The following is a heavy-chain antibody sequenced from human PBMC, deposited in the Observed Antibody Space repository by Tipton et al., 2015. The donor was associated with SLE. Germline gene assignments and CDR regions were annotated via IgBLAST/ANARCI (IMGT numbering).Heavy chain of an antibody. D-gene: IGHD6-13*01. CDR2: IYYTGRS. V-gene: IGHV4-39*01. Sequence: TLSLTCTVSGVSISSSGHYWGWFRQPPGKGLEWIGSIYYTGRSYYNPSLESRVTISLDTSKNEVSLKLKSVTAADTAVYYCASDISSIDFDYWGQGTLVTVSS. CDR1: GVSISSSGHY. J-gene: IGHJ4*02. CDR3: ASDISSIDFDY.